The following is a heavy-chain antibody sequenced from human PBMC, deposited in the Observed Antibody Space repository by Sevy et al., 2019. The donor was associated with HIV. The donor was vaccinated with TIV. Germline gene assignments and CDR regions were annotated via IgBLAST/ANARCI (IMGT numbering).Heavy chain of an antibody. D-gene: IGHD1-26*01. CDR1: GFTFSSYS. Sequence: GGSLRLSCAASGFTFSSYSMNWVRQAPGKGLEWVSSISSSSSYIYYADSVKGRFTISRDNAKNSLYLQMNSLRAEDTAVHYCARAGRRVGATDGGFDYWGQGTLVTVSS. V-gene: IGHV3-21*01. CDR3: ARAGRRVGATDGGFDY. J-gene: IGHJ4*02. CDR2: ISSSSSYI.